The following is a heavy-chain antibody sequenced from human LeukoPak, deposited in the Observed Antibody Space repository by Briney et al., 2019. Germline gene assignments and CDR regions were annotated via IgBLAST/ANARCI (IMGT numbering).Heavy chain of an antibody. CDR2: ISSSSSYSYI. D-gene: IGHD5-24*01. V-gene: IGHV3-21*01. CDR1: GFIFSSYS. Sequence: AGGSLRLSCAASGFIFSSYSMTWVRQAPGRGLERVSSISSSSSYSYIYYADSVKGRFTISRNNAKNSLYLQMNSLRAEDTAVYYCATLVEMANIQHWGQGTLVTVSS. CDR3: ATLVEMANIQH. J-gene: IGHJ1*01.